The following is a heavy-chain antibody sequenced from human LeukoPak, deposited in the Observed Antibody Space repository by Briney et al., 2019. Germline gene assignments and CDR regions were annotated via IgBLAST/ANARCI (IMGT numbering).Heavy chain of an antibody. Sequence: SETLSLTCTVSGGSISSYYWSWIRQPAGKGLEWIGRIYTSGSTNYNPSLKSRITMSVDTSKKQFSLNLSSVTAADTAVYHCASGGYYSDYWGQGTLVTVSS. CDR3: ASGGYYSDY. D-gene: IGHD3-10*01. V-gene: IGHV4-4*07. CDR1: GGSISSYY. CDR2: IYTSGST. J-gene: IGHJ4*02.